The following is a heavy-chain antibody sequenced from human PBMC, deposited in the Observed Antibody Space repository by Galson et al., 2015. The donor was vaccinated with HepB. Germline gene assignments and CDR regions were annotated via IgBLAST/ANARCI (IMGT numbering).Heavy chain of an antibody. V-gene: IGHV3-23*01. Sequence: SLRLSCAASGFTFSSYAMTWVRQAPGKGLEWVSCISGSDDNTFYAGSVRGRFTISRDNSKNTLYLQMNSLRAEDTAVYYCARATGRLNDFQDGYFDLWGRGTLVTVSS. D-gene: IGHD2-21*02. CDR1: GFTFSSYA. J-gene: IGHJ2*01. CDR3: ARATGRLNDFQDGYFDL. CDR2: ISGSDDNT.